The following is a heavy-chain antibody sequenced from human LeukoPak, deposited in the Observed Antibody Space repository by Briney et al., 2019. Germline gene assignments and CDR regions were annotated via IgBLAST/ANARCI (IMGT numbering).Heavy chain of an antibody. CDR3: ARDNNGWAWDY. J-gene: IGHJ4*02. Sequence: GASVKVSCKTSGYTFTRHSMHWVRQAPGRGLEWMGIINPNGGRTTYAQKIQGRVTMTRDMSTGTMYMEMSRLRSEDTAVYYCARDNNGWAWDYWGQGTLVTVPS. CDR1: GYTFTRHS. CDR2: INPNGGRT. V-gene: IGHV1-46*01. D-gene: IGHD6-19*01.